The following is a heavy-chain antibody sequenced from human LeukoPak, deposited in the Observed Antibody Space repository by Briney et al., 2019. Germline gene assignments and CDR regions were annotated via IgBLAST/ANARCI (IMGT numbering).Heavy chain of an antibody. D-gene: IGHD5-18*01. CDR3: AKRPAYSYGAYFDY. V-gene: IGHV3-23*01. CDR2: ISGSGGST. CDR1: GFTFSSYA. Sequence: GGSLRLSCAASGFTFSSYAMSWVRQAPGKGLEWVSAISGSGGSTNYADSVKGRFTISRDNSKNTLYLQMNSLRAEDTAVYYCAKRPAYSYGAYFDYWGQGTLVTVSS. J-gene: IGHJ4*02.